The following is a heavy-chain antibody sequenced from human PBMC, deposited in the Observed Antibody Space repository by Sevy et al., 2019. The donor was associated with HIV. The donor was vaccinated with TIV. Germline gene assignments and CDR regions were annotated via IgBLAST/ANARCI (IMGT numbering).Heavy chain of an antibody. Sequence: GGSLRLSCAASGFTFSSYGMHWVRQAPGKGLEWVALIWYDGSSKYYADSGKGRFTLSRDNSKNTLYLQMNSLRAEDTAVYYCARGANYYDSSGSQPNFDYWGQGTLVTVSS. V-gene: IGHV3-33*01. CDR1: GFTFSSYG. CDR2: IWYDGSSK. D-gene: IGHD3-22*01. CDR3: ARGANYYDSSGSQPNFDY. J-gene: IGHJ4*02.